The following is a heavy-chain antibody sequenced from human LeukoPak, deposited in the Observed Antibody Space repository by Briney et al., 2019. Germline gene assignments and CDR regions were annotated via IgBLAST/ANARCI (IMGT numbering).Heavy chain of an antibody. CDR1: GFTFSSYA. D-gene: IGHD6-19*01. CDR2: ISYDGSNK. CDR3: ARAGAVAGTDYYYYMDV. Sequence: GGSLRLSCAASGFTFSSYAMHWGRQAPGKGLEGVAVISYDGSNKYYAGSVKGRFTISRDNSKNTLYLKMNSLRAEDTAVFYCARAGAVAGTDYYYYMDVWGKGTTVTVSS. V-gene: IGHV3-30-3*01. J-gene: IGHJ6*03.